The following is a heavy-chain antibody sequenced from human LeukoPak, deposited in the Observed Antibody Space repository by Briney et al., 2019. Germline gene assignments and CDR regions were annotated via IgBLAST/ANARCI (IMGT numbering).Heavy chain of an antibody. CDR3: ATGDYGAFDI. CDR1: GFTFSNYD. D-gene: IGHD4-17*01. Sequence: PGGSLRLSCVASGFTFSNYDINWVRQAPGKGLEWVSSISSNSRNIYYADSVKGRFTISRDNAKNSLYLQMNSLRAEDTAVYYCATGDYGAFDIWGQGTMVTVSS. J-gene: IGHJ3*02. CDR2: ISSNSRNI. V-gene: IGHV3-21*01.